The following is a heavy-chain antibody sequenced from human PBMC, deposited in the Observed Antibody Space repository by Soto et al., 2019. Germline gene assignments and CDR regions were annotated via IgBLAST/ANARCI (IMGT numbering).Heavy chain of an antibody. Sequence: WGSLRLSCAPSGFTFSRYGMHWVRQAAAKGLEWVAVIWYDGSNKYYADSVKGRFTISRDNSKNTLYLQMNRLRAEDTAVYYCARDGSGSYEGYYYYGMDVWGQGPTVNV. V-gene: IGHV3-33*01. CDR3: ARDGSGSYEGYYYYGMDV. CDR1: GFTFSRYG. D-gene: IGHD3-10*01. CDR2: IWYDGSNK. J-gene: IGHJ6*02.